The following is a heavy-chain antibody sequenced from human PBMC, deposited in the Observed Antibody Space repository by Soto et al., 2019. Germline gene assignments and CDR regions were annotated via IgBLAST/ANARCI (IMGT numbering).Heavy chain of an antibody. Sequence: QVQLVQSGAEVKKPGSSVKVSCKASGGTFSSYAISWVRQAPGQGLEWMGGIIPIFGTANYAQKFQGRVTITADESTSTADMELSSLSSEDTAVYFCARENTVTYAFDIWGQGTMVTVSS. V-gene: IGHV1-69*01. CDR1: GGTFSSYA. D-gene: IGHD4-17*01. CDR3: ARENTVTYAFDI. J-gene: IGHJ3*02. CDR2: IIPIFGTA.